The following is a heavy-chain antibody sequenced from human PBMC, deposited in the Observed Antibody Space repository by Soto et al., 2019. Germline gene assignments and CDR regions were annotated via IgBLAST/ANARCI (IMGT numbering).Heavy chain of an antibody. CDR2: IKGDEITT. J-gene: IGHJ4*02. Sequence: GGSLRLSCAVSGFTFSDYWVHWVRQAPGKGLVWLSRIKGDEITTDYADAVKGRFTISRDNSKSTLFLQMTSLRAEDTALYYCAKVPLRPYYFDYWGPGTMVTVSS. CDR3: AKVPLRPYYFDY. D-gene: IGHD4-17*01. CDR1: GFTFSDYW. V-gene: IGHV3-74*01.